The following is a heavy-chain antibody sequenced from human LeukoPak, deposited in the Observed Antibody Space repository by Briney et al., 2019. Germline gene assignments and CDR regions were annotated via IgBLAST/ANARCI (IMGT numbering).Heavy chain of an antibody. CDR3: ARSYGGFPVFDY. D-gene: IGHD4-23*01. Sequence: GGSLRLSCAASGFTVSSNYMSWVRQAPGKGLGWASVIYSGGSTYYADSVKGRFTISRDNSKNTLYLQMNSLRAEDTAVYYCARSYGGFPVFDYWGQGTLVTVSS. V-gene: IGHV3-53*01. CDR2: IYSGGST. J-gene: IGHJ4*02. CDR1: GFTVSSNY.